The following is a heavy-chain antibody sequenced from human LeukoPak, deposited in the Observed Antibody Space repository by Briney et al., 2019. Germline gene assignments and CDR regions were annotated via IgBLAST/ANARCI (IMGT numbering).Heavy chain of an antibody. CDR2: IYSGGTT. CDR3: AREQGGSDAFDI. Sequence: GGSLRLSCAVSGFTVSGNYMSWIRQAPGKGLEWVSLIYSGGTTYYADSVKGRFTISRDNSKNTLYLQMDSLRAEDTAVYYCAREQGGSDAFDIWGQGTMVTVSS. J-gene: IGHJ3*02. D-gene: IGHD5-12*01. CDR1: GFTVSGNY. V-gene: IGHV3-53*01.